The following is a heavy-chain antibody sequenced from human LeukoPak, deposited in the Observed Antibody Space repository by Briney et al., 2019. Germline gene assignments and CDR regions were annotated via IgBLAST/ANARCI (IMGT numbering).Heavy chain of an antibody. V-gene: IGHV4-31*03. CDR2: IYYSGST. CDR1: GGSISSGGYY. D-gene: IGHD3-22*01. Sequence: SQTLSLTCTVSGGSISSGGYYWRWIRQHPGKGLEWIGYIYYSGSTYHNPSLKSRVTISVDTSKNQFSLKLSSVTAADTAVYYCARNYYERGYYYYYGMDVWGQGTTVTVSS. J-gene: IGHJ6*02. CDR3: ARNYYERGYYYYYGMDV.